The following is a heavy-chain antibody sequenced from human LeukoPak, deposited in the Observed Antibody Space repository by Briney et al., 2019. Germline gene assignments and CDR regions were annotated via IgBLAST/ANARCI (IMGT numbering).Heavy chain of an antibody. Sequence: GGSLRLSCAASGFTFSSYWMSWVRQAPGKGLEWVANIKEDGSEKYYVDSVKGRFTISRDNAKNSLQLQMNNVRVEDTAVYYCAELGITMIGGVWGKGTTVTISS. CDR3: AELGITMIGGV. D-gene: IGHD3-10*02. CDR2: IKEDGSEK. V-gene: IGHV3-7*01. CDR1: GFTFSSYW. J-gene: IGHJ6*04.